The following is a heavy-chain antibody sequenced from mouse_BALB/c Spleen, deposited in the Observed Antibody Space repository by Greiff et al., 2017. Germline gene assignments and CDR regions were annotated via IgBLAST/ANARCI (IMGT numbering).Heavy chain of an antibody. V-gene: IGHV1-7*01. CDR2: INPSTGYT. D-gene: IGHD2-3*01. J-gene: IGHJ2*01. Sequence: QVQLKESGAELAKPGASVKMSCKASGYTFTSYWMHWVKQRPGQGLEWIGYINPSTGYTEYNQKFKDKATLTADKSSSTAYMQLSSLTSEDSAVYYCARYGDGYYPDYWGQGTTLTVSS. CDR1: GYTFTSYW. CDR3: ARYGDGYYPDY.